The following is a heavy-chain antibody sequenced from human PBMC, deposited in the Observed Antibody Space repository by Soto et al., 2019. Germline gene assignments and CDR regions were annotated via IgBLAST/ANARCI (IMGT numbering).Heavy chain of an antibody. CDR2: INHSGST. J-gene: IGHJ4*02. CDR1: GGSFSGYY. CDR3: ARGMYYYDSSGYRF. D-gene: IGHD3-22*01. V-gene: IGHV4-34*01. Sequence: SETLSLTCAVYGGSFSGYYWSWIRQPPGKGLEWIGEINHSGSTNYNPSLKSRVTISVDTSKNQFSLKLSSVTAADTAVYYCARGMYYYDSSGYRFWGQGTLVTVSS.